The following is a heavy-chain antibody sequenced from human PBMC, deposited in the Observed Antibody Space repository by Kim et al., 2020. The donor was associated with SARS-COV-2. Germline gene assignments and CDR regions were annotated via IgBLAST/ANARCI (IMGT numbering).Heavy chain of an antibody. CDR1: GGSFSGYY. J-gene: IGHJ3*02. CDR3: ARWAGNYYEVLFDI. V-gene: IGHV4-34*01. Sequence: SETLSLTCAVYGGSFSGYYWSWIRQPPGKGLEWIGEINHSGSTNYNPSLKSRVTISVDTSKNQFSLKLSSVTAADTAVYYCARWAGNYYEVLFDIWGQGTMVTVSS. CDR2: INHSGST. D-gene: IGHD3-22*01.